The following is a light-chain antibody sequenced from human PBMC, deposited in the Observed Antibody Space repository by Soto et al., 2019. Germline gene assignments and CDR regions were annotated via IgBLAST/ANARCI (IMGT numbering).Light chain of an antibody. CDR1: QGISSY. CDR3: QQSYGTPWT. J-gene: IGKJ1*01. Sequence: DIHLTQAPCSLSASLVDRVTIAGLVSQGISSYLNWYRQKPGKVPKLLIYSASNLQSGVPSRFSGSGSGTDFTLTISSLQPEDFATYYCQQSYGTPWTFGQGTKVDIK. CDR2: SAS. V-gene: IGKV1-39*01.